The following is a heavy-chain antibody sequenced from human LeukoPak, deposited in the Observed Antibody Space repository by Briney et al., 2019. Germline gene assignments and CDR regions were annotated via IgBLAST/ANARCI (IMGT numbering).Heavy chain of an antibody. D-gene: IGHD6-19*01. CDR2: IYYSGST. V-gene: IGHV4-59*08. CDR1: GGSISSYY. Sequence: PSETLSLTCTVSGGSISSYYWSWIRQPPGKGLEWIGYIYYSGSTNYNPSLKSRVTISVDTSKNQFSLKLSSGTAADTAVYYCASRPTYSSGWYFDYWGQGTLVTVSS. J-gene: IGHJ4*02. CDR3: ASRPTYSSGWYFDY.